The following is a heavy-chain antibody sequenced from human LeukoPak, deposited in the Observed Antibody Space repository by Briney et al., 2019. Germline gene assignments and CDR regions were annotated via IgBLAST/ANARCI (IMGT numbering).Heavy chain of an antibody. J-gene: IGHJ5*02. V-gene: IGHV3-30-3*01. CDR1: GFTFSTYS. CDR2: ISYDGSSI. Sequence: PGTSLRLSCAASGFTFSTYSIHWVRQAPGKGLEWVAAISYDGSSILYADSVRGRFTISRDNSKDTLYLQMTSLRVEDTAAYYCARDLYDSSGYYPAWFDPWGQGTLVTVSS. D-gene: IGHD3-22*01. CDR3: ARDLYDSSGYYPAWFDP.